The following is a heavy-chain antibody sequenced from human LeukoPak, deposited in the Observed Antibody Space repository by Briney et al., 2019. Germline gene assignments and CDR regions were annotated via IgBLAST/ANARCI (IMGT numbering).Heavy chain of an antibody. V-gene: IGHV3-7*03. CDR3: ARKGGSSPHDAFDI. CDR2: IRQDGHEN. CDR1: GFTFCEYW. J-gene: IGHJ3*02. Sequence: PGGTLRLSCAASGFTFCEYWMSWVRQAPGKGLEWVANIRQDGHENYYADSVKGRFTISRDNAENSLFLQMNSLRVEDTAVYHCARKGGSSPHDAFDIWGQGTMVTVSS. D-gene: IGHD2-15*01.